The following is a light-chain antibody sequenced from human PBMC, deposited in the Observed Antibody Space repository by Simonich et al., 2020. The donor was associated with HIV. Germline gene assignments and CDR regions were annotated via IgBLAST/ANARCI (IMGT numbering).Light chain of an antibody. CDR3: QSYDSSLSAVV. Sequence: QSVLTQPPSASGTPGQRVTISCSGSSSNIGSNYVYWYQQLPGTAPKHLIYRNNQRPSGVPDRFSGSNAGTSASLAISGLRSEDEADYYCQSYDSSLSAVVFGGGTKLTVL. J-gene: IGLJ2*01. CDR2: RNN. CDR1: SSNIGSNY. V-gene: IGLV1-47*01.